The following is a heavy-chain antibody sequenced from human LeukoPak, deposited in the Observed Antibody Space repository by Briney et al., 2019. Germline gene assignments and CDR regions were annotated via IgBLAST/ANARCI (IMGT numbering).Heavy chain of an antibody. J-gene: IGHJ6*02. Sequence: SETLSLTCAVYGGSFSGYYWSWIRQHPGKGLEWIGYIYYSGSTYYNPSLKSRVTISVDTSKNQFSLKLSSVTAADTAVYYCARGMVGRSPLDYYYYGMDVWGQGTTVTVSS. CDR2: IYYSGST. CDR1: GGSFSGYY. V-gene: IGHV4-31*11. CDR3: ARGMVGRSPLDYYYYGMDV. D-gene: IGHD2-8*01.